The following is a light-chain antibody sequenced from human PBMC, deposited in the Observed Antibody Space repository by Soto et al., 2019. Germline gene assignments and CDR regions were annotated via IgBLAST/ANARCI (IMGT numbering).Light chain of an antibody. J-gene: IGKJ2*01. V-gene: IGKV1-5*03. CDR3: QQYARFLT. CDR2: RAS. CDR1: QSIDTA. Sequence: DIQMTQSPSTLSASVGDRVTITCRASQSIDTALAWYQQKPGKAPNLLIYRASNLESGVPSRFSGSGSGTEFTLAISSLQPDDFATYYCQQYARFLTFGQGTKLELK.